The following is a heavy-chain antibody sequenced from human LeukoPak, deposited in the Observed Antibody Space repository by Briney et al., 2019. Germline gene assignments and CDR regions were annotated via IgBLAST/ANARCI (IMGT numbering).Heavy chain of an antibody. CDR2: VSSSGGII. CDR1: GFTFSSYE. J-gene: IGHJ6*02. V-gene: IGHV3-48*03. D-gene: IGHD3-9*01. CDR3: ASRILDYMDA. Sequence: PGGSLRLSCAASGFTFSSYEMNWVRRAPGTGLEWVSFVSSSGGIIYYADSVKGRFTISRDSAKNSLYLQMNRLRAEDTAVYYCASRILDYMDAWGQGTTVTVSS.